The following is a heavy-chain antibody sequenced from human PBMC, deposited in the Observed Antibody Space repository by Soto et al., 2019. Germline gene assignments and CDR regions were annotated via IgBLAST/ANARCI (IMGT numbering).Heavy chain of an antibody. CDR2: IHYSGNT. D-gene: IGHD3-3*01. Sequence: QVQLQESGPGLVKPSETLSLTCTVSGGSISNYYWSWIRQPPGKGLEWIGYIHYSGNTKYNPSLKSRVTISADTSKNQFSLKLSSVTAADTAVYYCARGHYDFWSGYLATIDYWGQGTLVTVSS. CDR3: ARGHYDFWSGYLATIDY. J-gene: IGHJ4*02. CDR1: GGSISNYY. V-gene: IGHV4-59*08.